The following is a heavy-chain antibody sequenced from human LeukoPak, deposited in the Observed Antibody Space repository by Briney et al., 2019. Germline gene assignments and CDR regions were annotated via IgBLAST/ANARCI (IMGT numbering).Heavy chain of an antibody. Sequence: GGSLRLSCAASRFTFYSYTMYWIRQAPGKGLEWVSGISASGASTYYADSVKGRFTISRDNSNNTLYLQMNSLRAEDTAVYYCAELGITMIGGVWGKGTTVTISS. CDR3: AELGITMIGGV. D-gene: IGHD3-10*02. CDR2: ISASGAST. J-gene: IGHJ6*04. CDR1: RFTFYSYT. V-gene: IGHV3-23*01.